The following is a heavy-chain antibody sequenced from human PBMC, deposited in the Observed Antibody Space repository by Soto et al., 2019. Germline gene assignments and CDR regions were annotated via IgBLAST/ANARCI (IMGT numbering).Heavy chain of an antibody. CDR2: INHSGST. CDR3: DREKSRARYPQVLYYYGSRSTYYYSMDL. Sequence: QVQLQQWGAGLLKPSESLSLTCAGCGVSFSGHYWSWIRQPPGKGLEWIGEINHSGSTNYSPSLKTGVPLSAHTAKHQFSRKLSSVPGADQAVYYCDREKSRARYPQVLYYYGSRSTYYYSMDLCGQGTTVTVSS. J-gene: IGHJ6*02. V-gene: IGHV4-34*01. D-gene: IGHD3-10*01. CDR1: GVSFSGHY.